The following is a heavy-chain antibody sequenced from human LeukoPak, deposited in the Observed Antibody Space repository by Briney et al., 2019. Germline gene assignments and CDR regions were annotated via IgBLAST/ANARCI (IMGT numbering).Heavy chain of an antibody. CDR2: IYYSGSS. D-gene: IGHD2-21*02. V-gene: IGHV4-59*08. J-gene: IGHJ4*02. CDR1: GGSISSYY. Sequence: PSETLSLTCTVSGGSISSYYWSWIRQPPGKGLEWIGYIYYSGSSNYNPSLKSRVAISVDTSKNQFSLKLSSVTAADTAVYYCVRHVSTARTAFRFDYWGQGTLVTVSS. CDR3: VRHVSTARTAFRFDY.